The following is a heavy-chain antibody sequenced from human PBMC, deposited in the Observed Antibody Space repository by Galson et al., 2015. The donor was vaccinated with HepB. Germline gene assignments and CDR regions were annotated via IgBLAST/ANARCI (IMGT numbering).Heavy chain of an antibody. J-gene: IGHJ6*02. CDR2: ISSSGSTI. D-gene: IGHD2-15*01. Sequence: SLRLSCAASGFTFSDYYMSWIRQAPGKGLEWVSYISSSGSTIYYADSVKGRFTISRDNAKNSLYLQMNSLRAEDTAVYYCARSPELGYCSGGSCYSNYYYYGMDVWGQGTTVTVSS. V-gene: IGHV3-11*01. CDR1: GFTFSDYY. CDR3: ARSPELGYCSGGSCYSNYYYYGMDV.